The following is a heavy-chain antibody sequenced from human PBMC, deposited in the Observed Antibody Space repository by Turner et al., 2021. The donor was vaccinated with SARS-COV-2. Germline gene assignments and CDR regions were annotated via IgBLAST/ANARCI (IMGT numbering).Heavy chain of an antibody. Sequence: QVQLVQSGAEVRKPGSSVEVSFKASGGTFSSYAISWVRQAPGQGLGWVGGIITNCGTTNYEQKFQGRGTITADESTRTAYMELRSLRSEDTAVYYCARARGVDYYDRSGQRFDPWGQGTMVTVSS. D-gene: IGHD3-22*01. CDR1: GGTFSSYA. V-gene: IGHV1-69*01. J-gene: IGHJ5*02. CDR3: ARARGVDYYDRSGQRFDP. CDR2: IITNCGTT.